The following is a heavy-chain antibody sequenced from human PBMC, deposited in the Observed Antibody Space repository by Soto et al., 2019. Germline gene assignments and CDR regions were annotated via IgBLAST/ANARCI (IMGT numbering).Heavy chain of an antibody. J-gene: IGHJ6*02. D-gene: IGHD5-18*01. V-gene: IGHV4-31*03. CDR2: IYYSGST. CDR1: GGSISSGGYY. CDR3: ARDGLTAMGYYYGMDV. Sequence: QVQLQESGPGLVKPSQTLSLTCTVSGGSISSGGYYWSWIRQHPGKGLEWIGYIYYSGSTYYNPSLQSRITMSVDTSKNQFPLKLSSVTAADTAVYYCARDGLTAMGYYYGMDVWGQGTTVTVSS.